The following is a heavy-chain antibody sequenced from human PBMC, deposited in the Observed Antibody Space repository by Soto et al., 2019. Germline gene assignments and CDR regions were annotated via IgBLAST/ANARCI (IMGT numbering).Heavy chain of an antibody. CDR1: GGTFSSYA. D-gene: IGHD4-17*01. CDR3: AGGEDASVTTALYNWFDP. J-gene: IGHJ5*02. CDR2: IIPIFGTA. V-gene: IGHV1-69*01. Sequence: QVQLVQSGAEVKKPGSSVKVSCKASGGTFSSYAISWVRQAPGQGLEWMGGIIPIFGTANYAQKFQGSVTITADESASAGYRELSGLGAEDTAVYCWAGGEDASVTTALYNWFDPWGQGTLGTVSS.